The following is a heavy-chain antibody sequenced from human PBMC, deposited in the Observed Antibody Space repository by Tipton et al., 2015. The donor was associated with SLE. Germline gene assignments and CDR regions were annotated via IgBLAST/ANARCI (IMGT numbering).Heavy chain of an antibody. Sequence: TLSLTCTVSGASTSSENYYWSWIRQPAGKGLEWIGRISTSGSTNYNPSLESRVTLSLDPPKKQFSLKVTSVTAADTAVYYCARQFGYYGMDVWGQGTTVTVSS. CDR2: ISTSGST. D-gene: IGHD2-2*03. CDR1: GASTSSENYY. J-gene: IGHJ6*02. CDR3: ARQFGYYGMDV. V-gene: IGHV4-61*02.